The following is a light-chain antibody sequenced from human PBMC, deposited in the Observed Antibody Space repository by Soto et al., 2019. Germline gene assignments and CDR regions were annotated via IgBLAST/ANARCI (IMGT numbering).Light chain of an antibody. CDR2: GAS. CDR3: QEIHDSLCT. V-gene: IGKV1-39*01. Sequence: DIQMTQSPPSLSASVGERAIITCRASQTITNYVNWYQLKPGKAPKLLIHGASNLQSGVPSRFSGSGSGTFFTLTISSLQPEDFGTYYCQEIHDSLCTFGQGTRVQI. CDR1: QTITNY. J-gene: IGKJ1*01.